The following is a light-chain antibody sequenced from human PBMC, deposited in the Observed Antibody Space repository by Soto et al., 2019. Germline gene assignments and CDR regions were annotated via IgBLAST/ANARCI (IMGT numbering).Light chain of an antibody. J-gene: IGKJ4*01. Sequence: DIHMTQSPSSLSASLGDRVIITFRASQTISSHLNWYQQKPGKAPNLLVYAASSLQSGVPSRFSGSGSGTDFTLTISSLQPEDFAVYFCQHRAGWPPALTFGGGTKVDI. CDR1: QTISSH. CDR3: QHRAGWPPALT. V-gene: IGKV1-39*01. CDR2: AAS.